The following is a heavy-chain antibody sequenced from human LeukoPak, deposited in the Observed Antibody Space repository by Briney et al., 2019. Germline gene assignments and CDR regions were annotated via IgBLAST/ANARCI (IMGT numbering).Heavy chain of an antibody. V-gene: IGHV3-30*18. D-gene: IGHD3-22*01. CDR3: AKGHQHYYDGSGYYFYGLDV. Sequence: GGSLRLSCAASGFTFNSYGMHWVRQAPGKGLEWVAIISYDGSDKYYADSVRGRLTISRDNSKNTLYLQLNSLRAGDTAVYYCAKGHQHYYDGSGYYFYGLDVWGQGTTVTVSS. CDR1: GFTFNSYG. CDR2: ISYDGSDK. J-gene: IGHJ6*02.